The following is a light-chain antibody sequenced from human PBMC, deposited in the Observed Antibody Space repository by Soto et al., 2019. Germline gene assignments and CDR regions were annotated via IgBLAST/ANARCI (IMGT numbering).Light chain of an antibody. CDR3: SSYSGSSTYV. CDR1: SSDVGGYNY. V-gene: IGLV2-14*01. Sequence: QSALTQPASVSGSPGQSITISCTGTSSDVGGYNYVSWYPQHPGKAPKLLIYKVSNRPSGVSNRFSGSKSGNTASLTISGLPAEDEADYHCSSYSGSSTYVLGTGTKLTVL. J-gene: IGLJ1*01. CDR2: KVS.